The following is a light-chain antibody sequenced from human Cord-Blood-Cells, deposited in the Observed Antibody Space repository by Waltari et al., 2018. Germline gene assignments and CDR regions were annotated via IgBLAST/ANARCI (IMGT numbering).Light chain of an antibody. CDR3: CSYAGV. Sequence: QSALTQPASVSGSPGQSITISCTGTSSDVGSYNLVSWYQQHPGKDPKLMIYEGSKRPSGVSNRFSGSKSGNTASLTIAGLQAEDEADYYCCSYAGVFGGGTKLTVL. CDR2: EGS. CDR1: SSDVGSYNL. V-gene: IGLV2-23*01. J-gene: IGLJ3*02.